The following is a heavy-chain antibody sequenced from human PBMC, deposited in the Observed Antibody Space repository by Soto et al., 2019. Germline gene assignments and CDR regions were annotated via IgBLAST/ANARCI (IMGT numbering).Heavy chain of an antibody. CDR2: IHYSGST. D-gene: IGHD2-21*01. CDR3: PRGGDAYKNGH. J-gene: IGHJ4*02. Sequence: QVQLQESGPGLVKPSETLSLTCTVPGGSVSIGTYYWSWIRQPPGKGLEWIGFIHYSGSTNYNPSLKSRVTMSVDMSKNQFSLKLTSVNAADTAVYYCPRGGDAYKNGHWGQGTLVTVSS. CDR1: GGSVSIGTYY. V-gene: IGHV4-61*01.